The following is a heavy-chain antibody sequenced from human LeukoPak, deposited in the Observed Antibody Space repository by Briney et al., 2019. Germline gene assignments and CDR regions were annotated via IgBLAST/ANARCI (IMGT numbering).Heavy chain of an antibody. J-gene: IGHJ4*02. CDR2: IPYDGSNK. CDR3: ARGGDIVVVPAAMYVPYYFDY. V-gene: IGHV3-30*04. CDR1: GYTFSSYA. Sequence: GGSLRLSCAASGYTFSSYAMHWVRQAPGKGLEWVAVIPYDGSNKYYADSVKGRFTISRDNSKNTLYLQMNSLRAEDTAVYYCARGGDIVVVPAAMYVPYYFDYWGQGTLVTVSS. D-gene: IGHD2-2*01.